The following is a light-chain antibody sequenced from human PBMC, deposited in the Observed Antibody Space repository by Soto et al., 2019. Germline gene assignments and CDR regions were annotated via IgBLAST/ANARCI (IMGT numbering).Light chain of an antibody. J-gene: IGLJ1*01. Sequence: QSALTQPASVSGSPGQSITISCTGARTDVDGHDYVPWYQQHPGQAPKLIIFDVHNRPSGVSSRFSGSKSGDTASLTISGLRAEDDGDYYCSSYTASTPFYVFGTGTKVTV. CDR2: DVH. CDR1: RTDVDGHDY. CDR3: SSYTASTPFYV. V-gene: IGLV2-14*03.